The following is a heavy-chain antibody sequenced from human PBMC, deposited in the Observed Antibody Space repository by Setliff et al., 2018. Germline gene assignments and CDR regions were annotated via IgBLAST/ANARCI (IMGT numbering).Heavy chain of an antibody. CDR2: IYHSGST. CDR3: ARAGEAYGYGGAFDI. CDR1: GYSISSGYY. J-gene: IGHJ3*02. V-gene: IGHV4-38-2*01. D-gene: IGHD5-18*01. Sequence: SETLSLTCAVSGYSISSGYYWGWIRQPPGKGLEWIGSIYHSGSTYYNPSLKSRVTISVDTSKNQFSLKLSSVTAADTAVYYCARAGEAYGYGGAFDIWGQGTMVTVSS.